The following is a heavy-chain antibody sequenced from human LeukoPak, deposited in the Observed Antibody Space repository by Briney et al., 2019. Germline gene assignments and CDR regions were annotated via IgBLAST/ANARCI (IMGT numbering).Heavy chain of an antibody. D-gene: IGHD3-22*01. CDR3: ARGGLYDSSGYYPRGFDP. Sequence: PSETLSLTCTVSGGSISSYYWSWIRQPPGKGLEWIGYIYYSGSTNYNPSLKSRVTVSVDTSKNQFSLKLSSVTAADTAVYYCARGGLYDSSGYYPRGFDPWGQGTLVTVSS. CDR2: IYYSGST. J-gene: IGHJ5*02. V-gene: IGHV4-59*01. CDR1: GGSISSYY.